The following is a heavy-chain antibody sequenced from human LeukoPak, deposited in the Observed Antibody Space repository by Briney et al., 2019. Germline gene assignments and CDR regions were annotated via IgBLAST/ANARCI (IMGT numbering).Heavy chain of an antibody. CDR2: ISGSGGST. CDR1: GFTFSSYA. J-gene: IGHJ4*02. CDR3: AKDKIGGSYSSGGIFDY. D-gene: IGHD1-26*01. V-gene: IGHV3-23*01. Sequence: GGSLRLSCAASGFTFSSYAMSWVRQAPGKGLEWVSAISGSGGSTYYADSVKGRFTISRDNSKNTLYLQMNSLRAEDTAVYYCAKDKIGGSYSSGGIFDYWGQGTLVTVSS.